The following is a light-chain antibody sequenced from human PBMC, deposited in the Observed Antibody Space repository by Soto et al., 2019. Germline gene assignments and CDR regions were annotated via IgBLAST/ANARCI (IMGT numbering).Light chain of an antibody. CDR1: QSVAYF. J-gene: IGKJ4*01. Sequence: EIMLTQSPATLSLSPGERATLSCRASQSVAYFLAWYQQKPGQAPRLLIYDASNRASGLPARFSGSGSGTDFTLTISSLEPEDFAVYYCQQRSSWPLTFGGGTKVEIK. V-gene: IGKV3-11*01. CDR2: DAS. CDR3: QQRSSWPLT.